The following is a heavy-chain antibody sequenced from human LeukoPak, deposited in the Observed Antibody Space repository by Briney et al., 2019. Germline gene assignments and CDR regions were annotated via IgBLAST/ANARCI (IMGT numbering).Heavy chain of an antibody. CDR3: ARLTHDYETTGPYDEAFDL. CDR2: INPNSGGT. V-gene: IGHV1-2*02. J-gene: IGHJ3*01. Sequence: ASVKVSCKASGYTFTGYYMYWVRQAPGQGLEWMGWINPNSGGTNYARNFQGRVTMTRDTSISTAHMELSSLRSDDTAVYYCARLTHDYETTGPYDEAFDLWGQGTLVTVSS. D-gene: IGHD3-22*01. CDR1: GYTFTGYY.